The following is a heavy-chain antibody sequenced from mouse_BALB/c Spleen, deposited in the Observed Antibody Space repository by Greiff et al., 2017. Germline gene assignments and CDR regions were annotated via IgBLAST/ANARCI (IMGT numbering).Heavy chain of an antibody. J-gene: IGHJ3*01. V-gene: IGHV1-4*01. Sequence: QVQLQQSGADLARPGASVKMSCKASGYTFTSYTMHWVKQRPGQGLEWIGYINPSSGYTNYNQKFKDKATLTADKSSSTAYMQLSSLTSEDSAVYYCARSIYYGNHEGFAYWGQGTLVTVSA. CDR1: GYTFTSYT. D-gene: IGHD2-1*01. CDR3: ARSIYYGNHEGFAY. CDR2: INPSSGYT.